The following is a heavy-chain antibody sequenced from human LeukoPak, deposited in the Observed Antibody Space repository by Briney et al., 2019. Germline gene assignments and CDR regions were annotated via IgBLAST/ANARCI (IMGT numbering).Heavy chain of an antibody. CDR2: ITHSGST. Sequence: SETLSLTCAVYGGSFSGYYWSWIRQPPGKGLEWIGEITHSGSTNDNPSLKSRVTISLDMSKNQSSLRLSSVTAADTGLYYCARGQHSSSTPTWGYYYYYYMDVWGKGTTVTVSS. J-gene: IGHJ6*03. CDR1: GGSFSGYY. CDR3: ARGQHSSSTPTWGYYYYYYMDV. D-gene: IGHD6-6*01. V-gene: IGHV4-34*01.